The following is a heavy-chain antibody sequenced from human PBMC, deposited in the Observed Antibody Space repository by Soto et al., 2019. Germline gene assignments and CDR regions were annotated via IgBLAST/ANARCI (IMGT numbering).Heavy chain of an antibody. D-gene: IGHD5-18*01. V-gene: IGHV3-48*03. Sequence: GGSLRLSCAASGFTFSSYEMNWVRQAPGKGLEWVSYISSSGSTIYYADSVKGRFTISRDNAKNSLYLQMNSLRAEDTAVYYCARATPAVDTAMVTAFDIWGQGTMVTVSS. J-gene: IGHJ3*02. CDR2: ISSSGSTI. CDR1: GFTFSSYE. CDR3: ARATPAVDTAMVTAFDI.